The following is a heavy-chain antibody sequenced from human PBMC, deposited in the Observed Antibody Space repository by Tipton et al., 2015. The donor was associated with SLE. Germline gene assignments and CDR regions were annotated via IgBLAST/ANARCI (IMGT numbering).Heavy chain of an antibody. D-gene: IGHD6-6*01. CDR2: ISYSGST. J-gene: IGHJ5*01. Sequence: TLSLTCTVSGGSISTYYWSWIRQPPGKGLEWIGYISYSGSTDYNPSLKSRVTISADTSKNQFSLKLYSVTAADTAVYYCARDWGVYSSSAGPGMLDSWGQGTLVTVSS. V-gene: IGHV4-59*12. CDR3: ARDWGVYSSSAGPGMLDS. CDR1: GGSISTYY.